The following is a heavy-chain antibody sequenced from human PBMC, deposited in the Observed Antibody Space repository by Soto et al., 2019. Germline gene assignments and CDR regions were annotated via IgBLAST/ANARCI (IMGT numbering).Heavy chain of an antibody. CDR2: IIPIFGTA. CDR1: GVTFSSYA. CDR3: ARAGIEYSSSSCVY. J-gene: IGHJ4*02. Sequence: GASVKVSCKASGVTFSSYAISWVRQAPGQGLEWMGGIIPIFGTANYAQKFQGRVTITADESTSTAYMELSSLRSEDTAVYYCARAGIEYSSSSCVYWGQGTLVTVSS. D-gene: IGHD6-6*01. V-gene: IGHV1-69*13.